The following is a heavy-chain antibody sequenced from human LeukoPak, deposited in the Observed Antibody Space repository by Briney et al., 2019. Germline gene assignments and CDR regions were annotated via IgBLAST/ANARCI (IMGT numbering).Heavy chain of an antibody. CDR2: INHSGST. CDR1: GGSFSGYY. D-gene: IGHD3-10*01. Sequence: SETLSLTCAVYGGSFSGYYWSWIRQPPGKGLEWIGVINHSGSTNYNPSLKSRVTISVDTSKNQFSLKLSSVTAADTAVYYCARETYYYGSRSYFDYWGQGTLVTVSS. CDR3: ARETYYYGSRSYFDY. V-gene: IGHV4-34*01. J-gene: IGHJ4*02.